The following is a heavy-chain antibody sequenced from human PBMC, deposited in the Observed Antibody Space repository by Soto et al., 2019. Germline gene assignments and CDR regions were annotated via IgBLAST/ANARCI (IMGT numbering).Heavy chain of an antibody. CDR2: ISGSGGST. Sequence: PGGSLRLSCAASGFTFSSYAMSWVRQAPGKGLEWVSAISGSGGSTYYADSVKGRFTISRDNSKNTLYLQMNSLRAEDTAVYYCAKDITAEVWWLHPGFDYWGQGTLVTVSS. V-gene: IGHV3-23*01. D-gene: IGHD5-12*01. CDR3: AKDITAEVWWLHPGFDY. CDR1: GFTFSSYA. J-gene: IGHJ4*02.